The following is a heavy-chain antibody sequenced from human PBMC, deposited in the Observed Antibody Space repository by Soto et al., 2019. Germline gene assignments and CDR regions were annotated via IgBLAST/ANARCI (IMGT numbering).Heavy chain of an antibody. Sequence: PGGCLRLSCAASAFTFISHSMNWIRPAPGKGLEWVSSISSSSSYIYYADSVKGRFTISRDNAKNALYLQMNSLRAEDTAVYYCARMAYDSSGPPLVWGQGTLVTVSS. CDR3: ARMAYDSSGPPLV. V-gene: IGHV3-21*01. CDR2: ISSSSSYI. J-gene: IGHJ4*02. CDR1: AFTFISHS. D-gene: IGHD3-22*01.